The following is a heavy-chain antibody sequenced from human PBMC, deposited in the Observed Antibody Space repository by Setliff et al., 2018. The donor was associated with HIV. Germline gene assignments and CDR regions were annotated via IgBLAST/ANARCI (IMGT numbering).Heavy chain of an antibody. V-gene: IGHV3-23*01. J-gene: IGHJ3*02. CDR1: GFTFSSYA. CDR3: ARDKDWAFDI. D-gene: IGHD2-15*01. Sequence: PGGSLRLSCAASGFTFSSYAMSWVRQAPGKGLEWVSAISGSGGSTYYADSVKGRFTISRDNSKNTLYLQMNNLRAEDTALYYCARDKDWAFDIWGQGTMVTVSS. CDR2: ISGSGGST.